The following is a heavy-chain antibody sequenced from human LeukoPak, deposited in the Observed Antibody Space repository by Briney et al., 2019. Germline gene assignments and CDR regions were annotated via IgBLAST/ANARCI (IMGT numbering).Heavy chain of an antibody. V-gene: IGHV4-59*01. Sequence: SETLSLTCSVSGGSISGYYWSWIRQPPGQGLEWIGYIYNSGSTNYNPSLKSRVTISVDTSKKQFSLRLSSVTAADTAVYYCAREGGDYAGRENWFDPWGQGTLVTVSS. CDR3: AREGGDYAGRENWFDP. CDR2: IYNSGST. CDR1: GGSISGYY. J-gene: IGHJ5*02. D-gene: IGHD4-17*01.